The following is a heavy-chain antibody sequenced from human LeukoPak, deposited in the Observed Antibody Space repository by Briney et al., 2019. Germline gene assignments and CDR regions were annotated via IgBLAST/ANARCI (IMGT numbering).Heavy chain of an antibody. CDR2: ITRSSNFI. J-gene: IGHJ6*03. CDR1: GFTFSSYS. V-gene: IGHV3-21*01. CDR3: ARGLRITIFGVVIIPPYYMDV. Sequence: GGSLRLSCAASGFTFSSYSMNWVRQAPGKGLEWVSSITRSSNFIYYADSLKGRFTISRDNAKNSLYLQMNSLRAEDTAVYYCARGLRITIFGVVIIPPYYMDVWGKGTTATVSS. D-gene: IGHD3-3*01.